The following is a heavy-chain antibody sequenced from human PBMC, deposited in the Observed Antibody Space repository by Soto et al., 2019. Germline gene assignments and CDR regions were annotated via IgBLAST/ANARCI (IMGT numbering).Heavy chain of an antibody. D-gene: IGHD3-10*01. CDR2: ISHTGNT. V-gene: IGHV4-59*01. CDR1: GASITTYY. CDR3: ARAVIWFGSRLDY. J-gene: IGHJ4*02. Sequence: QVQLQESGPGLVKPSETLSLTCSVCGASITTYYWSWIRQPPGKGLEWISYISHTGNTNYNPSLTSRVAISLDTSQNQFSLNLASVTAADTAVYYCARAVIWFGSRLDYWGQGILVTVSS.